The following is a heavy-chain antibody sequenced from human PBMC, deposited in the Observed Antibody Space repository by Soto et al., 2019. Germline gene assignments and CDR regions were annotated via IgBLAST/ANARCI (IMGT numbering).Heavy chain of an antibody. V-gene: IGHV4-30-4*01. CDR3: ARPVLELITIFGVVISSWFDP. J-gene: IGHJ5*02. D-gene: IGHD3-3*01. CDR1: GGSISSGDCY. CDR2: IYYSGST. Sequence: LSLTCTVSGGSISSGDCYWSWIRQPPGKGLEWIGYIYYSGSTYYNPSLKSRVTISVDTSKNQFSLKLSSVTAADTAVYYCARPVLELITIFGVVISSWFDPWGQGTLVTVSS.